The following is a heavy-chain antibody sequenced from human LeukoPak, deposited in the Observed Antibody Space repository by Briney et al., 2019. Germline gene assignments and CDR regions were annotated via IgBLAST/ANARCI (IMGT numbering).Heavy chain of an antibody. Sequence: SVKVSCKASGGTFSSYAISWVRQAPGQGLEWMGRIIPILGIANYAQKFQGRVTMTRDTSISTAYMELSRLRSDDTAVYYCARFIDYDSSGYYHEDAFDIWGQGTMVTVSS. CDR2: IIPILGIA. D-gene: IGHD3-22*01. J-gene: IGHJ3*02. V-gene: IGHV1-69*04. CDR3: ARFIDYDSSGYYHEDAFDI. CDR1: GGTFSSYA.